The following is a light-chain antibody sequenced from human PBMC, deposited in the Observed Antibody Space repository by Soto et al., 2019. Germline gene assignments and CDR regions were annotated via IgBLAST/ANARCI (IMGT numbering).Light chain of an antibody. CDR2: ETS. Sequence: ILMTQSPPTLSVSPGEGATLSCRASQSFGSNLAWYQQKPGQAPRLLILETSTRATGIPARFSGSGSGTEFTLTISNVQSEDFAVYYCKQYKNWPPFTFGQGTRLEIK. J-gene: IGKJ5*01. CDR1: QSFGSN. V-gene: IGKV3-15*01. CDR3: KQYKNWPPFT.